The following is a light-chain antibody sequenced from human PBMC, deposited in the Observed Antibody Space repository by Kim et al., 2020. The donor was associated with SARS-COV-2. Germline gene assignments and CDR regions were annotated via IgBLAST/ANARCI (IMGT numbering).Light chain of an antibody. CDR1: KLGDKY. Sequence: PGQTASITCSGDKLGDKYASWYQQKPGQAPVLVVYQDNKRPSGIPERFSGSNSGNTATLTISGTRAMDDADYYCQTWDSSSRHVVFGGGTQLTVL. V-gene: IGLV3-1*01. CDR3: QTWDSSSRHVV. CDR2: QDN. J-gene: IGLJ2*01.